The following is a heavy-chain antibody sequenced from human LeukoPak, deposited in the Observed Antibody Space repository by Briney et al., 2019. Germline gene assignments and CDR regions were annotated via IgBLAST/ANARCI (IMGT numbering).Heavy chain of an antibody. V-gene: IGHV4-39*07. CDR3: ARMSTPRYPLFDY. J-gene: IGHJ4*02. CDR1: GGSISSSSYY. D-gene: IGHD1-14*01. CDR2: IYYSGST. Sequence: SETLSLTCTVSGGSISSSSYYWGWIRQPPGKGLEWIGSIYYSGSTYYNPSLKSRVTISVDTSKNQFSLKLSSVTAADTAVYYCARMSTPRYPLFDYWGQGTLVTVSS.